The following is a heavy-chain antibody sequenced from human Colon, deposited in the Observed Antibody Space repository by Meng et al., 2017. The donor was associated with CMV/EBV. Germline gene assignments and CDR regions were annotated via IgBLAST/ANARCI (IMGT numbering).Heavy chain of an antibody. J-gene: IGHJ1*01. D-gene: IGHD6-13*01. CDR3: AKRRIAAAGDFQD. CDR2: IGDTGATT. V-gene: IGHV3-23*01. Sequence: GESLKISCAASGFTFDDYAMHWVRQAPGKGLEWVSAIGDTGATTKYADSVKGRFTISRDNSENTLYLQMNSLRAEDTAVYYCAKRRIAAAGDFQDWGQGTLVTVSS. CDR1: GFTFDDYA.